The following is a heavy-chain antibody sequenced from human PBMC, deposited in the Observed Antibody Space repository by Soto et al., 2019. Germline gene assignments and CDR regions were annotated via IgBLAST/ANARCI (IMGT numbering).Heavy chain of an antibody. CDR3: ARGRSGYDFWSGPITDYYYYGMDV. CDR1: GGSISSSSYY. CDR2: IYYSGST. V-gene: IGHV4-39*01. Sequence: SETLSLTCTVSGGSISSSSYYWGWIRQPPGKGLEWIGSIYYSGSTYYNPSLKSRVTISVDTSKNQFSLKLSSVTAADTAVYYCARGRSGYDFWSGPITDYYYYGMDVWGQGTTVTVSS. J-gene: IGHJ6*02. D-gene: IGHD3-3*01.